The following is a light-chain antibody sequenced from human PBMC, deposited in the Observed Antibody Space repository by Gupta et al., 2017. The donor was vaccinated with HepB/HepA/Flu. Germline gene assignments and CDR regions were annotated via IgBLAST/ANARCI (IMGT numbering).Light chain of an antibody. CDR2: WAS. Sequence: DIVMTQSPDSLAVSLGERATINCKSSRSVLYSSNNKNYLAWYQQKPGQPPKLLIYWASTRESGVPDRLSGSGSGTDFTLTISSLQAEDVAVYYCQQYYSSPFTFGPGTXVDIK. CDR1: RSVLYSSNNKNY. V-gene: IGKV4-1*01. J-gene: IGKJ3*01. CDR3: QQYYSSPFT.